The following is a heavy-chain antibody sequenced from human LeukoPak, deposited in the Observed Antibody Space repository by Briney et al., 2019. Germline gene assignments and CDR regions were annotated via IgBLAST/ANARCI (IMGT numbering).Heavy chain of an antibody. V-gene: IGHV1-18*03. CDR1: GYTFTSYG. CDR2: ISAYNGNT. CDR3: ARVGRGNWFDP. Sequence: ASVKVSCKASGYTFTSYGISWVRQAPGQGLEWMGWISAYNGNTNYAQKLQGRVTMTTDTSASTAYMELSSLRSEDMAVYYCARVGRGNWFDPWGQGTLVTVSS. J-gene: IGHJ5*02. D-gene: IGHD3-10*01.